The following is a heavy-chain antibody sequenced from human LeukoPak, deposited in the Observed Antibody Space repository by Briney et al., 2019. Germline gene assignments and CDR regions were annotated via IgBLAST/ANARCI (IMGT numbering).Heavy chain of an antibody. V-gene: IGHV3-11*01. D-gene: IGHD3-22*01. CDR2: ISSSGSTI. J-gene: IGHJ4*02. CDR1: GFTFSDYY. CDR3: ARGEKYYDSSGYYYEPDY. Sequence: GGSLRLSCAASGFTFSDYYMSWIRQAPGKGLEWVSYISSSGSTIYYADSVKGRFTISRENAKNSLYLQMNSLRAEDTAVYYCARGEKYYDSSGYYYEPDYWGQGTLVTVSS.